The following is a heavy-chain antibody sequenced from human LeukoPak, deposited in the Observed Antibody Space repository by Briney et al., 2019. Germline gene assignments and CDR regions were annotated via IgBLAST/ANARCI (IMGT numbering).Heavy chain of an antibody. D-gene: IGHD6-6*01. J-gene: IGHJ6*03. CDR2: IYSSGST. Sequence: SETLSLTCTVSGVSMSNYYWSWIRQPPGKGLEWIGYIYSSGSTNHNPSLKSRVTISVDTSRNQFSLRLSAVTAADTAVYYCARQGIAARLYYYYYYMDVWGKGTTVTVSS. CDR3: ARQGIAARLYYYYYYMDV. V-gene: IGHV4-4*09. CDR1: GVSMSNYY.